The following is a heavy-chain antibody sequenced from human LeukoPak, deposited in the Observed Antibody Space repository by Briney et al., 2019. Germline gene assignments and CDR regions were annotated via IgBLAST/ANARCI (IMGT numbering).Heavy chain of an antibody. CDR1: GFTFSRYW. CDR2: IKEDGSDR. Sequence: PGGSLRLSCAASGFTFSRYWMTWVRQAPGKGLEGVANIKEDGSDRYYVDSVQGRFTISRDNAQNSMYLQMDSLRVEDTAVYYCARYYYDDSGYSEDAFDIWGQGTMVTVSS. J-gene: IGHJ3*02. V-gene: IGHV3-7*01. D-gene: IGHD3-22*01. CDR3: ARYYYDDSGYSEDAFDI.